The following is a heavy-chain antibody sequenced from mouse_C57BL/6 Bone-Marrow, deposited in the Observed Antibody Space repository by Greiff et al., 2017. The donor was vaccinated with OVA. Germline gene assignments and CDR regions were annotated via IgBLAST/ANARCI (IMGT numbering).Heavy chain of an antibody. J-gene: IGHJ4*01. CDR1: GYTFTSYW. V-gene: IGHV1-61*01. CDR2: IYPSDSET. Sequence: QVQLQQPGAELVRPGSSVKLSCKASGYTFTSYWMDWVKQRPGQGLEWIGNIYPSDSETHYNQKFKDKATLSVDKSSSSAYMQLSSLTSEKSAVSYMDRWGTTVVAHDAMDYWGRGNSVTVSS. D-gene: IGHD1-1*01. CDR3: DRWGTTVVAHDAMDY.